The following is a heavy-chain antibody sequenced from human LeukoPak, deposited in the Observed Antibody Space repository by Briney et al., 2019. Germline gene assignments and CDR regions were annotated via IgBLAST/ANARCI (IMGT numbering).Heavy chain of an antibody. D-gene: IGHD6-6*01. CDR3: ARVSSSSGAYDY. V-gene: IGHV3-48*03. CDR1: GFTFSSYE. CDR2: MSSTGRTI. Sequence: GGSLRLSCAASGFTFSSYEMNWVRQAPGKGLEWVSYMSSTGRTIYYADSVKGRFTISRENAKNSLYLQMNSLRAGDTAVYYCARVSSSSGAYDYWGQGTLVTVSS. J-gene: IGHJ4*02.